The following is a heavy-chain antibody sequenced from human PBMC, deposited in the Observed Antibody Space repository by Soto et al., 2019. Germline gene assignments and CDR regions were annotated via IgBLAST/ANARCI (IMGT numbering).Heavy chain of an antibody. CDR1: GFTVRSNY. V-gene: IGHV3-53*04. CDR2: IYSGGST. CDR3: SRDGIVGATRSYYYYGMAV. J-gene: IGHJ6*02. D-gene: IGHD1-26*01. Sequence: GGSLRLSCAASGFTVRSNYMSWVRQAPGKGLEWVSVIYSGGSTYYADSLKGRFTISRHTTKNTLYLQMNSLRAEDTAVYYCSRDGIVGATRSYYYYGMAVWGQGTTVTVSS.